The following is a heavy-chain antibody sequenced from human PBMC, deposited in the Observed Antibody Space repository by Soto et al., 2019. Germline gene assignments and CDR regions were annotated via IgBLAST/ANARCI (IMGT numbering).Heavy chain of an antibody. CDR2: ITGNGDYA. Sequence: CCAACRVIVSIFVMTCIRKDTGKGLEWVASITGNGDYARYTDSVQGRFTISRDNSKNTLYLQMNSLRTEDTALYYCSRDPNGDYIGAFDNWGQGTMVTVSS. CDR1: RVIVSIFV. J-gene: IGHJ3*02. CDR3: SRDPNGDYIGAFDN. V-gene: IGHV3-23*01. D-gene: IGHD4-17*01.